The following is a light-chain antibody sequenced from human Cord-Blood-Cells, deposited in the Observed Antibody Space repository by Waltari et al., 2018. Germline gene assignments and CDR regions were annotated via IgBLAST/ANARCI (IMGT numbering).Light chain of an antibody. CDR2: EGS. V-gene: IGLV2-23*01. CDR3: CSYAGSSTLV. Sequence: QSALTQPASVSGSPGQSITISCTGTSSDVGSYNLASWYQQHPGKAPKLMLYEGSKRPSGVSNRFSGSKSGNTASLTISGLQAEDEADYYCCSYAGSSTLVFGGGTKLTVL. CDR1: SSDVGSYNL. J-gene: IGLJ2*01.